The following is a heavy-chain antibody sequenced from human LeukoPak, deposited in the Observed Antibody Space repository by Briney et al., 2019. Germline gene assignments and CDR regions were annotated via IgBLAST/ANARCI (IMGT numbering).Heavy chain of an antibody. V-gene: IGHV3-23*01. J-gene: IGHJ3*02. CDR3: AKEGDYYGSGSYRDGFDI. Sequence: GGTLRLSCAASGFTFSSYGMSWVRQAPGKGLEWVSAISGSGGSTYYADSVKGRFTISRDNSKNTLHLQMNSLRPEDTAVYYCAKEGDYYGSGSYRDGFDIWGQGTRATVSS. D-gene: IGHD3-10*01. CDR2: ISGSGGST. CDR1: GFTFSSYG.